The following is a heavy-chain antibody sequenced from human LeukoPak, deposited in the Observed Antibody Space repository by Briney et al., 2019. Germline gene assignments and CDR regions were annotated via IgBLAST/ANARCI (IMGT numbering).Heavy chain of an antibody. Sequence: GRSLRLSCAASGFTFSSYAMHWVRQAPGKGLEWVAVMSYDGSNKYYADSVKGRFTISRDNSKNTLYLQMNSLRAEDTAVYYCARDKGPRYYYYYGMDVWGQGTTVTVSS. V-gene: IGHV3-30-3*01. CDR3: ARDKGPRYYYYYGMDV. CDR2: MSYDGSNK. J-gene: IGHJ6*02. CDR1: GFTFSSYA.